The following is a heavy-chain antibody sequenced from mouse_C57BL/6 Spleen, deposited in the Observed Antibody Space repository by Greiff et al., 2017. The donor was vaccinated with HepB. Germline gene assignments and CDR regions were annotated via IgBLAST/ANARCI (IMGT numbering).Heavy chain of an antibody. CDR3: ARGDPFDY. CDR1: GYSITSGYD. V-gene: IGHV3-1*01. CDR2: ISYSGST. Sequence: EVMLVESGPGMVKPSQSLSLPCTVPGYSITSGYDWHWIRHFPGNKLEWMGYISYSGSTNYNPSLKSRISITHDTSKNHFFLKLNSVTTEDTATYYCARGDPFDYWGQGTTLTVSS. J-gene: IGHJ2*01.